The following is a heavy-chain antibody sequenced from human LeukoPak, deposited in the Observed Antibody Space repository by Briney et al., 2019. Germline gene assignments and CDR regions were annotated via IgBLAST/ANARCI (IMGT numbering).Heavy chain of an antibody. CDR1: GFTFSDYY. CDR2: ISSSGSTI. D-gene: IGHD2-2*02. V-gene: IGHV3-11*04. Sequence: GGSLRLSCAASGFTFSDYYMSWIRQAPGKGLEWVSYISSSGSTIYYADSVKGRFTISRDNAKNSLYLQMNSLRAEDTAIYYCVRAVPAAILGAFDIWGQGTMVTVSS. CDR3: VRAVPAAILGAFDI. J-gene: IGHJ3*02.